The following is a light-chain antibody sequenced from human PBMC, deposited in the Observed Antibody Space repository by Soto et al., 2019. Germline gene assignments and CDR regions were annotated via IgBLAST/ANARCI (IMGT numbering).Light chain of an antibody. CDR3: CLYAYNSGWL. Sequence: QSALTQPASVSGSPGQSIAISCTGTSSDVGSHNFVSWYQQHPGKVPKLIIYEVSKRPSGVSNRFSGSKSGNTASLTISGLQAEDEADYYCCLYAYNSGWLFGGGTKLTVL. V-gene: IGLV2-23*02. J-gene: IGLJ3*02. CDR1: SSDVGSHNF. CDR2: EVS.